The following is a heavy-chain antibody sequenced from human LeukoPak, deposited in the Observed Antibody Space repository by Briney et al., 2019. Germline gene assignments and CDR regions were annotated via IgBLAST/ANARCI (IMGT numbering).Heavy chain of an antibody. CDR3: ARDSGSWSSRTFDY. CDR1: GYTFTSYD. V-gene: IGHV1-8*01. Sequence: ASVKVSCKASGYTFTSYDINWVRQATGQGLEWMGWMNPNSGNTGYAQKFQGRVTMTRNTSISTAYMELSSLRSEDTAVYYCARDSGSWSSRTFDYWGQGTLVTVSS. D-gene: IGHD6-13*01. CDR2: MNPNSGNT. J-gene: IGHJ4*02.